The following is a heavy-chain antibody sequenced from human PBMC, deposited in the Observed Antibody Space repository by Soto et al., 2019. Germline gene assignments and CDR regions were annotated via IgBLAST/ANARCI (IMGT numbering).Heavy chain of an antibody. CDR2: IYYSGST. V-gene: IGHV4-31*03. J-gene: IGHJ6*03. Sequence: SETLSLTCTASGGSISSGGYYWSWIRQHPGKGLEWIGYIYYSGSTYYNPSLKSRVTISVDTSKNQFSLKLSSVTAADTAVYYCARVVPSLRGDYYYYMDVWGKGTTVTVSS. D-gene: IGHD2-2*01. CDR3: ARVVPSLRGDYYYYMDV. CDR1: GGSISSGGYY.